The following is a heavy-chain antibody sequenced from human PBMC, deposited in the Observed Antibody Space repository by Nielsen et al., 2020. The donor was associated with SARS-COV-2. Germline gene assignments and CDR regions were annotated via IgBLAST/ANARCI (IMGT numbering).Heavy chain of an antibody. CDR3: ARVERVTMIVVVMQGYFQH. D-gene: IGHD3-22*01. V-gene: IGHV4-38-2*02. Sequence: WIRQSPGKGLEWIGSIYHSGSTYYNPSLKSRVTISVDTSKNQFSLKLSSVTAADTAVYYCARVERVTMIVVVMQGYFQHWGQGTLVTVSS. CDR2: IYHSGST. J-gene: IGHJ1*01.